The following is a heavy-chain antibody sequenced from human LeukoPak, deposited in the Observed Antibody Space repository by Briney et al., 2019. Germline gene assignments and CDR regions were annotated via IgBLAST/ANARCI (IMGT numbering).Heavy chain of an antibody. V-gene: IGHV1-2*02. Sequence: ASVKVSCRASGYTFTGYYMHWVRQAPGQGLEWMGWINPNSGGTNYAQKFQGRVTMTRDTSISTAYMELSRLRSDDTAVYYCANTRYCSGGSCYDDAFDIWGQGTMVTVSS. CDR3: ANTRYCSGGSCYDDAFDI. J-gene: IGHJ3*02. D-gene: IGHD2-15*01. CDR2: INPNSGGT. CDR1: GYTFTGYY.